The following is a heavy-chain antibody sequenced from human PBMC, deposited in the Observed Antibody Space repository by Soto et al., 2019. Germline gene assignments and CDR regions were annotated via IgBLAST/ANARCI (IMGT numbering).Heavy chain of an antibody. CDR3: ARDPPRDSSGYYPDS. CDR1: GYTFTGYY. D-gene: IGHD3-22*01. CDR2: ISAYNGNT. V-gene: IGHV1-18*04. Sequence: ASVKVSCKASGYTFTGYYMHWVRQAPGQGLEWMGWISAYNGNTNYAQKFQGRVTMTTDTSTSTAYMELRSLRSDDTAVYYCARDPPRDSSGYYPDSWGHGTLVTVSS. J-gene: IGHJ5*01.